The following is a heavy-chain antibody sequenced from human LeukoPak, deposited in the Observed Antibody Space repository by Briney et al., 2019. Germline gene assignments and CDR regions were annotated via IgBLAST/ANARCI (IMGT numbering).Heavy chain of an antibody. Sequence: GGSLRLSCAASGFTLSSYWMHWVRQAPGKGLVWVSRINSDGSSTSYADSVKGRFTISRDNAKNTLYLQMNSLRAEDTAVYYCARDLPHYDSSGYYSDWYFDLWGRGTLVTVSS. V-gene: IGHV3-74*01. CDR1: GFTLSSYW. J-gene: IGHJ2*01. D-gene: IGHD3-22*01. CDR3: ARDLPHYDSSGYYSDWYFDL. CDR2: INSDGSST.